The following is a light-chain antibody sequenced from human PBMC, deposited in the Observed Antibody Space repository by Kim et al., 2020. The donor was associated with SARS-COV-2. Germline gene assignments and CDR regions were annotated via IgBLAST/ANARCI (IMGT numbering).Light chain of an antibody. J-gene: IGLJ1*01. V-gene: IGLV1-44*01. CDR3: ATWDDSLNGPYV. Sequence: QRVTNSCSGTRSNIGSNGVNWYQQLPGTTPKLVIYSNKQRPSGVPDRFSGSKSGTSASLAISGLQSEDEGTYYCATWDDSLNGPYVFGSGTKVTVL. CDR1: RSNIGSNG. CDR2: SNK.